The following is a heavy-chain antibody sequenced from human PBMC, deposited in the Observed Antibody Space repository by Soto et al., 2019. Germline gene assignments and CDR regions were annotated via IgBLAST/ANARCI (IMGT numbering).Heavy chain of an antibody. CDR1: GGSISSYY. V-gene: IGHV4-59*08. Sequence: SETLSLTCTVSGGSISSYYWSWIRQPPGKGLEWIGYIYYSGSTYYNPSLKSRVTISVDTSKNQFSLKLSSVTAADTAVYYCARRLYNNRRYYFDYWGQGTLVTVSS. D-gene: IGHD1-20*01. CDR2: IYYSGST. CDR3: ARRLYNNRRYYFDY. J-gene: IGHJ4*02.